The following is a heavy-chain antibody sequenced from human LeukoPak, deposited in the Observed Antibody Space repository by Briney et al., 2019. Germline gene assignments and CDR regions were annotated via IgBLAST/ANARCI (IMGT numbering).Heavy chain of an antibody. J-gene: IGHJ4*02. V-gene: IGHV1-2*02. CDR1: GYTFTGYY. D-gene: IGHD3-9*01. CDR2: INPNNGGT. Sequence: ASVKVSCKASGYTFTGYYMHWVRQAPGQGLEWMGWINPNNGGTNYAQKFQGRVTMTRDTSISTAYMELSRLRSDDTAVYYCARNDILTGYDLDFWGQGTLVTVSS. CDR3: ARNDILTGYDLDF.